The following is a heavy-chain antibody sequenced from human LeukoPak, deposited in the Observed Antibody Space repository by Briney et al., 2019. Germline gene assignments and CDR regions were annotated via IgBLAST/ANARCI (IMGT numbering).Heavy chain of an antibody. Sequence: GGSLRLSCAASGFTFNSYAMSWVRQAPGKGLEWVSAIRGSGGGTYYADSVKGRFTISRDNSKNTVFLQMSSLRTEDTAVYYCAKEGSDGSYPTYFENWGQGALVTVSS. CDR1: GFTFNSYA. V-gene: IGHV3-23*01. J-gene: IGHJ4*02. CDR3: AKEGSDGSYPTYFEN. D-gene: IGHD5-24*01. CDR2: IRGSGGGT.